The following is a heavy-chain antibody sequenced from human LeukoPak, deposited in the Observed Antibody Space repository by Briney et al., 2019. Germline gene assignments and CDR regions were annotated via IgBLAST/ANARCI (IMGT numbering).Heavy chain of an antibody. CDR3: AREGVGATKRGAFDY. CDR2: IIPIFGTA. CDR1: GGTFSSYA. Sequence: GASVKVSCKASGGTFSSYAISWVRQAPGQGLEWMGGIIPIFGTANYAQKFQGRVTITADKSTSTAYMELSSLRSEDTAVYYCAREGVGATKRGAFDYWGQGTLVTVSS. V-gene: IGHV1-69*06. D-gene: IGHD1-26*01. J-gene: IGHJ4*02.